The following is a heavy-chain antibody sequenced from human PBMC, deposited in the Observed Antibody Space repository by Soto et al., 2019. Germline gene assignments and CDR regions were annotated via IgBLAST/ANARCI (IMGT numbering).Heavy chain of an antibody. J-gene: IGHJ6*02. D-gene: IGHD3-10*01. CDR1: GGSIGSRDYY. CDR3: ARDKGGAALKGSGMDV. V-gene: IGHV4-31*02. Sequence: QVQVQESGPGLVKPSQTLSLKCSVSGGSIGSRDYYWSWIRQHPEKGLEWIGSIYYNGNTYYNPSLRGRPTMSLDTSMNEFSLKLTSVTAADTAVYYCARDKGGAALKGSGMDVWGQGTTVTVS. CDR2: IYYNGNT.